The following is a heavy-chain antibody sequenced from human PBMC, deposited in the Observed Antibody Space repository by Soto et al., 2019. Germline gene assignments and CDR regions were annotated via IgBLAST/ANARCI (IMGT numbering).Heavy chain of an antibody. CDR2: ISYDGSNK. J-gene: IGHJ4*02. CDR1: GFTFSSYG. D-gene: IGHD4-17*01. Sequence: QVQLVESGGGVVQPRRSLRLSCAASGFTFSSYGMHWVRQAPGKGLEWVAVISYDGSNKYYADSVKGRFTISRDNSKNTLYLQMNSLRAEDTAVYYCAKLHVTTVTTFDYWGQGTLVTVSS. CDR3: AKLHVTTVTTFDY. V-gene: IGHV3-30*18.